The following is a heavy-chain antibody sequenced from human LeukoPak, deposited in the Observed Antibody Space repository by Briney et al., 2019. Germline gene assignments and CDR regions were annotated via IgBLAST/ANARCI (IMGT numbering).Heavy chain of an antibody. V-gene: IGHV3-48*01. Sequence: GGSLRLSCAASGFTFSSYEMNWVRQAPGKGLEWVSYISSSSSTIYYADSVKGRFTISRDNAKNSLYLQMNSLRAEDTAVYYCARGIAAAGKHAFDIWGQGTMVTVSS. CDR2: ISSSSSTI. D-gene: IGHD6-13*01. J-gene: IGHJ3*02. CDR3: ARGIAAAGKHAFDI. CDR1: GFTFSSYE.